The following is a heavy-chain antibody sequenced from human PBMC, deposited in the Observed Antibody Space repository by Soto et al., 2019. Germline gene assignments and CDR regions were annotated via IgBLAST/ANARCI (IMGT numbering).Heavy chain of an antibody. Sequence: PGGSLRLSCAASEXTFNKSLMTWVRQAPGKGLEWVSSISASSGSTYYADSVKGRFTISRDNSKNTLYLQMNSLRAEDTAVYYCAKGQYSGYEIVGFDIWGQGTMVTVSS. V-gene: IGHV3-23*01. CDR2: ISASSGST. CDR3: AKGQYSGYEIVGFDI. J-gene: IGHJ3*02. D-gene: IGHD5-12*01. CDR1: EXTFNKSL.